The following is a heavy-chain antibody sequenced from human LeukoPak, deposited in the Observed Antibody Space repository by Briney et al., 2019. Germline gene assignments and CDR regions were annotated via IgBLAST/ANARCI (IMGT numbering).Heavy chain of an antibody. CDR2: IYTSGST. CDR3: ARHKDYYYSYMDV. Sequence: SETLSLTCTVSSYSISSGYYWSWIRQPAGKGLEWIGRIYTSGSTNYNPSLKSRVTISVDTSKNQFSLKLSSVTAADTAVYYCARHKDYYYSYMDVWGKGTTVTISS. J-gene: IGHJ6*03. V-gene: IGHV4-61*02. CDR1: SYSISSGYY.